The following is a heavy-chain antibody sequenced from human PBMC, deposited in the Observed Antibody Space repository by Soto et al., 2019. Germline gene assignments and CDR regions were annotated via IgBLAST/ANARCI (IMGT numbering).Heavy chain of an antibody. V-gene: IGHV4-59*01. CDR3: ARAGLGYCSGGSCDEGNAFDI. CDR2: IYYSGST. J-gene: IGHJ3*02. CDR1: GGSISSYY. Sequence: QVQLQESGPGLVKPSETLSLTCTVSGGSISSYYWSWIRQPPGKGLEWIGYIYYSGSTNYNPSLKSRVTLSVDTSKNQSSLKLSSVTAADTAVYYCARAGLGYCSGGSCDEGNAFDIWGQGTMVTVSS. D-gene: IGHD2-15*01.